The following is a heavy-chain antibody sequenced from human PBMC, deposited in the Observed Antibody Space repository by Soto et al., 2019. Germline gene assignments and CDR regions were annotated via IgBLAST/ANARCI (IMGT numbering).Heavy chain of an antibody. V-gene: IGHV1-18*01. CDR3: ARGRYGDY. J-gene: IGHJ4*02. CDR2: ISAHNGNT. D-gene: IGHD1-1*01. CDR1: GYIFTTYG. Sequence: QVHLVQSEAEVKKPGASVKVSCKGSGYIFTTYGITWVRQAPGQGLEWMGWISAHNGNTNYAQKLQGRVTVTRDTSTSTAYMELRSLRSDDTAVYYCARGRYGDYWGQGALVTVSS.